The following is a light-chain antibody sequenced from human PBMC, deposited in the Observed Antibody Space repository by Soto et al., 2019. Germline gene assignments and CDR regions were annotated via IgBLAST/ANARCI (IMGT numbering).Light chain of an antibody. Sequence: DIQMTQSPSSLSASVGDRVTITCRASQNISNSLNWYQQKPGKAPKLLIYAASSLQSGVLSRFSGSGSGTDFTITISSLQPEYFARYYWQRSWNFGQGTKRE. CDR1: QNISNS. CDR2: AAS. V-gene: IGKV1-39*01. CDR3: QRSWN. J-gene: IGKJ2*01.